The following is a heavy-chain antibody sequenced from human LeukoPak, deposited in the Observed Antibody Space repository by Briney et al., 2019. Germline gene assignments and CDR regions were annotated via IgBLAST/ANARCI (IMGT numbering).Heavy chain of an antibody. D-gene: IGHD3-10*01. CDR3: ASASSESYYWALDY. Sequence: GGSLRLSCAASGFNIGSYWMNWVRQGPGKGLVXXXXISSDGKSISYADSVKGRFTISRDNSKNTLYLQMDSLRAEDTAVYYCASASSESYYWALDYWGQGTLVTVSS. CDR1: GFNIGSYW. V-gene: IGHV3-74*01. CDR2: ISSDGKSI. J-gene: IGHJ4*02.